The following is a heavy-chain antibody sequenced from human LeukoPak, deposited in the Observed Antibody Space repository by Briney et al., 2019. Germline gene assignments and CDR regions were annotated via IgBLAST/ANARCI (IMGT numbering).Heavy chain of an antibody. V-gene: IGHV4-39*07. Sequence: SETLSLTCTVSGGSISSSSYYWGWIRQPPGKGLEWIGSIYYSGSTYYNPSLKSRVTISVDTSKNQFSLKLSSVTAADTAVYYCAKVGVVVDLVAVDWFDPWGQGTLVTVSS. CDR3: AKVGVVVDLVAVDWFDP. J-gene: IGHJ5*02. CDR2: IYYSGST. D-gene: IGHD2-15*01. CDR1: GGSISSSSYY.